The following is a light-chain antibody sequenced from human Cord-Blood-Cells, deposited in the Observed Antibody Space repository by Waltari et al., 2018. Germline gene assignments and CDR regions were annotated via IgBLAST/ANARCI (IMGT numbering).Light chain of an antibody. CDR2: EVS. J-gene: IGLJ1*01. V-gene: IGLV2-18*02. Sequence: QSALTQPPSVSGSPGQSVTISCTGTSSDVGSYNRVSWYQQPPATAPKLMIYEVSNQPSGVPDRCSGSKAGDTASLTISGLQAEDEADYYCSSYTSSSTFYVFGTGTKVTVL. CDR3: SSYTSSSTFYV. CDR1: SSDVGSYNR.